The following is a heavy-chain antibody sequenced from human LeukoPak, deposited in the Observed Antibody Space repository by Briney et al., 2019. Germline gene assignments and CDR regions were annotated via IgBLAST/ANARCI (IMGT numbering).Heavy chain of an antibody. CDR3: AQNLRQLAVTGCDY. Sequence: PGGSLRLSCAASGFTFSSYAMTWVRQAPGKGLEWVSGISGSGGSTSYADSVKGRFTISRDNSKNTLFLQMNGLRAEDTAVYYCAQNLRQLAVTGCDYWGQGTLVTVSS. CDR2: ISGSGGST. V-gene: IGHV3-23*01. CDR1: GFTFSSYA. D-gene: IGHD1-1*01. J-gene: IGHJ4*02.